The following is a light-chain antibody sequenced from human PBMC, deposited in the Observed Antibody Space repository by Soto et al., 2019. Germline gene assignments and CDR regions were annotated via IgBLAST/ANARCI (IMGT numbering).Light chain of an antibody. J-gene: IGKJ1*01. Sequence: VLTESLATLSVSPRRRATLSCRASQSVSSNLAWYQQKNGQAPRLLIYGASTRATGIPARFSGSLYGAEFNLTISSLQSEDFAVYYCQQYNNWPKTFGQGTKVDIK. V-gene: IGKV3-15*01. CDR1: QSVSSN. CDR2: GAS. CDR3: QQYNNWPKT.